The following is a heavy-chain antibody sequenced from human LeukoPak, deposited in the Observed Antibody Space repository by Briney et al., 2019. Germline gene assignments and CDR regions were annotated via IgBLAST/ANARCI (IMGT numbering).Heavy chain of an antibody. CDR2: TYYRSKWYN. D-gene: IGHD2-15*01. CDR3: ARGVAAYGMDV. V-gene: IGHV6-1*01. J-gene: IGHJ6*02. CDR1: GDSVPSSSAA. Sequence: SQTLSLTCAIYGDSVPSSSAAWHWIRQSPSRGLECLGRTYYRSKWYNDYAVSVKSRLTVNPDTSKSLFSLHLNSVTPEDTAVYYWARGVAAYGMDVWGQGTTVTVSS.